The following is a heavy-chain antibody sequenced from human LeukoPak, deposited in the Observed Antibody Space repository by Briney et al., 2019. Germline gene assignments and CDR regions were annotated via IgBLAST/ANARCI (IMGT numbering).Heavy chain of an antibody. CDR1: GGSNSIYY. CDR2: IYTSGNT. D-gene: IGHD1-26*01. J-gene: IGHJ2*01. V-gene: IGHV4-4*07. CDR3: ARLRSTYWYFDL. Sequence: PSETLSLTCTVSGGSNSIYYWSWIRQPAGKGLEWIGRIYTSGNTHYNPSLKSRVTMSVDTSKNQFSLKLSSVTAADTAVYFCARLRSTYWYFDLWGRGTLVTVSS.